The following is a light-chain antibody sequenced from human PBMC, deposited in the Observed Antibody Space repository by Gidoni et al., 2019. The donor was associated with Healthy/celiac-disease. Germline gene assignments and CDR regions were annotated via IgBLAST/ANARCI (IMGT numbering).Light chain of an antibody. V-gene: IGKV1-9*01. Sequence: ISFTLSLYFLSASVGDRVTITCQASQGISSYLAWYQQKPGKAPKLLIYAASTLQSGVPSRFSGSGAGTEITSTSSRLQPEDFANYYCQQRNRYRLTFGGXTKVEIK. CDR1: QGISSY. J-gene: IGKJ4*01. CDR2: AAS. CDR3: QQRNRYRLT.